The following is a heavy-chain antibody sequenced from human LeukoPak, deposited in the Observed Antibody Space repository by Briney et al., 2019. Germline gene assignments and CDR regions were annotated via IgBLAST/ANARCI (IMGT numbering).Heavy chain of an antibody. D-gene: IGHD2-21*01. Sequence: GGSLRLSCAASGFTFSSYSMNWVRQAPGKGLEWVSSISSSSSYIYYADSVKGRFTISRDNAKNSLYLQMNSLRAEDTAVYYCARDPSPCGGDCYYYYYMDVWGKGTTVTASS. J-gene: IGHJ6*03. V-gene: IGHV3-21*01. CDR3: ARDPSPCGGDCYYYYYMDV. CDR1: GFTFSSYS. CDR2: ISSSSSYI.